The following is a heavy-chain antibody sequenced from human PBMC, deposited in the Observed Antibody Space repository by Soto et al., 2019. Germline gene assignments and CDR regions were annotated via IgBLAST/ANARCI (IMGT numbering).Heavy chain of an antibody. CDR2: IIPIFGTA. Sequence: VQLVQSGAEVKKPGSSVKVSCKSSGGTFTNYAFSWVRQSPGQGLEWLGGIIPIFGTADYAQKFQGRVTMTADASTSTGHMDLSSLRSYDTAVYYCASGLKEAGLGGNYYSVRDFWGQGPTVTVSS. V-gene: IGHV1-69*13. D-gene: IGHD6-19*01. CDR1: GGTFTNYA. J-gene: IGHJ6*02. CDR3: ASGLKEAGLGGNYYSVRDF.